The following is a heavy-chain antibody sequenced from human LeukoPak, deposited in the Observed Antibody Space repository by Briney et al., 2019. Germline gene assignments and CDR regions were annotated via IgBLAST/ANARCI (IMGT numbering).Heavy chain of an antibody. Sequence: GASVKVSCKASGYTFTSYGISWVRQAPGQGLEWMGWISAYNGNTNYAQKLQGRVTMTTDTSTSTAYMELRSLRSDDTAVYYCARGGKRYYYGSGSQNWFDPWGQGTLVTVSS. J-gene: IGHJ5*02. CDR1: GYTFTSYG. D-gene: IGHD3-10*01. V-gene: IGHV1-18*01. CDR3: ARGGKRYYYGSGSQNWFDP. CDR2: ISAYNGNT.